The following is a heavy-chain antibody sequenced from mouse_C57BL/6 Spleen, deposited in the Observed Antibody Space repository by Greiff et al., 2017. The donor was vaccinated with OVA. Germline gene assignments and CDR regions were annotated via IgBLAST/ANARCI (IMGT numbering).Heavy chain of an antibody. CDR2: IHPNSGST. Sequence: QVQLQQPGAELVKPGASVKLSCKASGYTFTSYWMHWVKQRPGQGLEWIGMIHPNSGSTNYNEKFKSKATLTVDKSSSTAYMQLSSLTSEDSAVYYCARGAYGNHLAYWGQGTLVTVSA. CDR3: ARGAYGNHLAY. V-gene: IGHV1-64*01. D-gene: IGHD2-1*01. J-gene: IGHJ3*01. CDR1: GYTFTSYW.